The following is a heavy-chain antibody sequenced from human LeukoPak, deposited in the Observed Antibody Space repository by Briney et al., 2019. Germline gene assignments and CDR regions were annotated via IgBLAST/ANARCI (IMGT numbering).Heavy chain of an antibody. Sequence: PSETLSLTCAVYGGSFSGYYWSWIRQPPGKGLEWTGEINRGGSTNYNPSLKSRVTISVDRSMNQFSLKLSSVTAADTAVYYCARHGDYVGVDSWGQGTLVTVSS. CDR1: GGSFSGYY. CDR3: ARHGDYVGVDS. J-gene: IGHJ4*02. V-gene: IGHV4-34*01. D-gene: IGHD4-17*01. CDR2: INRGGST.